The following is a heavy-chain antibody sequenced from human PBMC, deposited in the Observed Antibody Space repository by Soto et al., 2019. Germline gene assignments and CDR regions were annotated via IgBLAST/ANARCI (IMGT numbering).Heavy chain of an antibody. CDR1: GGSISSSSYY. V-gene: IGHV4-39*01. CDR3: ASILRYFDWLSGY. D-gene: IGHD3-9*01. J-gene: IGHJ4*02. Sequence: SETLSLTCTVSGGSISSSSYYWGWIRQPPGKGLEWIGSIYYSGSTYYNPSLKSRVTISVDTSKNQFSLKLSSVTAADTAVYYCASILRYFDWLSGYWGQGTLVTVSS. CDR2: IYYSGST.